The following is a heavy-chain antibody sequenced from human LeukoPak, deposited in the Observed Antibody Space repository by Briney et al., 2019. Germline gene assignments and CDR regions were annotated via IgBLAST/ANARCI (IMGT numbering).Heavy chain of an antibody. V-gene: IGHV4-59*01. CDR1: GGSISSYY. CDR3: ARGRSGYSYGYSAEEGRNNWFDP. D-gene: IGHD5-18*01. J-gene: IGHJ5*02. Sequence: KPSETLSLTCTVSGGSISSYYWSWIRQPPGKGLEWIGYIYYSGSTNYNPSLKSRVTISVDTSKNQFSLKLSSVTAADTAVYYCARGRSGYSYGYSAEEGRNNWFDPWGQGTLVTVSS. CDR2: IYYSGST.